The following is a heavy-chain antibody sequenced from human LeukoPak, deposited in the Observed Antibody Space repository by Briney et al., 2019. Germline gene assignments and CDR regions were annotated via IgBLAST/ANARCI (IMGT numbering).Heavy chain of an antibody. V-gene: IGHV3-30-3*01. Sequence: GGSLRLSCAASGFTFSSYAMHWVRQAPGKGLEWVAVISYDGSNKYYADSVKGRFTISRDNGKNTLYLQMNNLRAEDTAVYYCARDSYVDQWGQGTLVTVSS. J-gene: IGHJ1*01. CDR3: ARDSYVDQ. CDR2: ISYDGSNK. D-gene: IGHD3-9*01. CDR1: GFTFSSYA.